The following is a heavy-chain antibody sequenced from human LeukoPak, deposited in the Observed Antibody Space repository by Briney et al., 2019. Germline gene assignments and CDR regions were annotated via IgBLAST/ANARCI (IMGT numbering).Heavy chain of an antibody. CDR1: GGSISSSYYY. V-gene: IGHV4-39*02. Sequence: SETLSLTCTVSGGSISSSYYYWGWIRQPPGKGLEWIGSIYYSGSTYYNPSLKSRVTISVDTSKNQFSLKLRSVTAADTAVYYCAREIVTTNWFDPWGQGTLVTVSS. D-gene: IGHD5-12*01. J-gene: IGHJ5*02. CDR3: AREIVTTNWFDP. CDR2: IYYSGST.